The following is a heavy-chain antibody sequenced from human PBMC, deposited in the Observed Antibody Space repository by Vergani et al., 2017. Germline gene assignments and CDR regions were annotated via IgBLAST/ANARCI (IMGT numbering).Heavy chain of an antibody. V-gene: IGHV2-70*15. Sequence: QVTLRESGPALVKPTQTLTLTCTFSGFSLSTSGMCVSWIRQPPGKALEWLARIDWDDDKYYSTSLKTRLTISKDTSKNQVVFTMTNMDPVDTATYYCARIGYYYGSGSYCNVGAFDIWGQGTMVTVSS. CDR2: IDWDDDK. J-gene: IGHJ3*02. CDR3: ARIGYYYGSGSYCNVGAFDI. D-gene: IGHD3-10*01. CDR1: GFSLSTSGMC.